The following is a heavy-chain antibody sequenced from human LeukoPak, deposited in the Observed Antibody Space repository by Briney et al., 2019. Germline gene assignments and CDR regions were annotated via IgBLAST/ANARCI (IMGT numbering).Heavy chain of an antibody. CDR3: ARTSPTDLITYYYYYMDV. D-gene: IGHD2-2*01. V-gene: IGHV3-48*03. J-gene: IGHJ6*03. CDR1: GFTFSSYE. Sequence: PGGSLRLSCAASGFTFSSYEMNWVRQAPGKGLEWVSYISSSGSTIYYADSVKGRFTITRDNAKNALYLQKNSLRAEDTAVYYCARTSPTDLITYYYYYMDVWGKGTTVTVSS. CDR2: ISSSGSTI.